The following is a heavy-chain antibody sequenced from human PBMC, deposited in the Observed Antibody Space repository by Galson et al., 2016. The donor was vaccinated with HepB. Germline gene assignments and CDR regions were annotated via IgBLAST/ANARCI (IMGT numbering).Heavy chain of an antibody. CDR1: GGSISSSSYY. D-gene: IGHD3-3*01. V-gene: IGHV4-39*01. Sequence: SETLSLTCTASGGSISSSSYYWGWIRQPPGKGLEWIGSIYYSGSTYYNPSLKSRVTISVDTSKNQFSLKLSSVTAADTAVYYCSTYGFWSALALFWGQGTLVTVSS. CDR3: STYGFWSALALF. CDR2: IYYSGST. J-gene: IGHJ4*02.